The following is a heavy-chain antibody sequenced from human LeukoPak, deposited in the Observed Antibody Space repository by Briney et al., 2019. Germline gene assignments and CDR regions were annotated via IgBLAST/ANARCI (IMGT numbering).Heavy chain of an antibody. CDR1: GYTFTSYG. V-gene: IGHV1-18*01. D-gene: IGHD3-3*01. CDR2: ISAYNGNT. Sequence: ASVKVSCKASGYTFTSYGISWVRQAPGQGLEWMGWISAYNGNTNYAQKLQGRVTMTTDTSASTAYMGLRSLRSDDTAVYYCAREYYDFWSGYYTGIGAFDIWGQGTMVTVSS. CDR3: AREYYDFWSGYYTGIGAFDI. J-gene: IGHJ3*02.